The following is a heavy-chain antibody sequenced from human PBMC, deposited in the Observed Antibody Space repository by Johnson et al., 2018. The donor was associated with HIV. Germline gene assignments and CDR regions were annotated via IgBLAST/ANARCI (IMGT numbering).Heavy chain of an antibody. J-gene: IGHJ3*02. CDR3: TARYRNAFDI. Sequence: VQLVESGGGVVQPGRSLRLSCAASGFTFSSYWMSWVRQAPGKGLEWVGRIKSKTDGGTTDYAAPVKGRFTLSRDDSKNTLFLQMNSLKTEDTALYYCTARYRNAFDIWGQGTMVTVSS. CDR1: GFTFSSYW. D-gene: IGHD2-2*02. CDR2: IKSKTDGGTT. V-gene: IGHV3-15*01.